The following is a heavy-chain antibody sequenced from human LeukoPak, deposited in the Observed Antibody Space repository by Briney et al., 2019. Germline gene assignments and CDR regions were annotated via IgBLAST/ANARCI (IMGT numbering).Heavy chain of an antibody. CDR1: GGSISSYY. CDR2: INHSGST. CDR3: ASVHQIRHSGSYSRLNAFDI. D-gene: IGHD5-12*01. V-gene: IGHV4-34*01. J-gene: IGHJ3*02. Sequence: KPSETLSLTCTVSGGSISSYYWSWVRQPPGQGLEWFGEINHSGSTTYNPSLKSRVTISVDTSKNQFSLKLNSVTAADTAVYYCASVHQIRHSGSYSRLNAFDIWGQGTMVIVSS.